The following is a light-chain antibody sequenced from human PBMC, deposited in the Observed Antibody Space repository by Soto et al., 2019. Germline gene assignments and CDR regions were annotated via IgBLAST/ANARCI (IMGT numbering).Light chain of an antibody. J-gene: IGKJ5*01. CDR2: DAS. Sequence: DIQMTQSPSTLSASFGDRVTITCRASQSISSWLACYQQKPGKAPQALIYDASSLKSGVPSRFSGNGSGTEFTLTISSLQPDDFATYYCQQYNTYSTFGQGTRLEIK. V-gene: IGKV1-5*01. CDR3: QQYNTYST. CDR1: QSISSW.